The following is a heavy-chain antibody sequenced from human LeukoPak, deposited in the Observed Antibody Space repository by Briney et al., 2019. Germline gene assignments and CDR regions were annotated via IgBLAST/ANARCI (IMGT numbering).Heavy chain of an antibody. CDR1: AFAFSNHA. CDR3: ANEIRPNDY. Sequence: GESLRLSCTASAFAFSNHAMSWVRQAPGKGLEWVSSISISGGTTYYTDSVKGRFTISRESSKSTLYLQMNNLRADDAAVYYCANEIRPNDYWGQGTLVTVSS. J-gene: IGHJ4*02. V-gene: IGHV3-23*01. CDR2: ISISGGTT. D-gene: IGHD4-17*01.